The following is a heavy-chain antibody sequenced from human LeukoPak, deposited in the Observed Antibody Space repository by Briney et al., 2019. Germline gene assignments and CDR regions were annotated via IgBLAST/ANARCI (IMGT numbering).Heavy chain of an antibody. J-gene: IGHJ4*02. CDR2: IGYDGSNR. V-gene: IGHV3-30*02. CDR1: RFTFSSSA. Sequence: GGPLRLSCAASRFTFSSSAMHWVRQAPGKGLEWVAFIGYDGSNRHYADSVKGRFTISKDNSKNTLYLEMNSLRAEDTAVYYCAKKGEVVLDYWGQGTLVTVSS. CDR3: AKKGEVVLDY. D-gene: IGHD3-22*01.